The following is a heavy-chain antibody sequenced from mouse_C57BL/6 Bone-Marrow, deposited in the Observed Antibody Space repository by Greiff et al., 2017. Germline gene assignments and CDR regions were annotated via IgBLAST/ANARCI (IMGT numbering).Heavy chain of an antibody. Sequence: VKLQQSGAELARPGASVKLSCKASGYTFTSYGISWVKQRTGQGLEWIGEIYPRSGNTYYNEKFKGKATLTADKSSSTAYMELRSLTSEDSAVYFCARSRQLRLPAWFAYWGQGTLVTVYA. D-gene: IGHD3-2*02. V-gene: IGHV1-81*01. J-gene: IGHJ3*01. CDR1: GYTFTSYG. CDR2: IYPRSGNT. CDR3: ARSRQLRLPAWFAY.